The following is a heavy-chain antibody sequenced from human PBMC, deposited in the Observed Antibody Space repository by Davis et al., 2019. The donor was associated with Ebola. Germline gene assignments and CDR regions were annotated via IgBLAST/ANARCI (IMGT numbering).Heavy chain of an antibody. Sequence: ASVTVSCKASGYTFSGYYIHWVRQAPGQGLEWMGWINPHSGGIKYAQKFQGRVTMTRDASIGTAYMELRSLRSDDTAVYYCARAPYYYDSSGYAPDHWGQGTLVTVSS. D-gene: IGHD3-22*01. CDR1: GYTFSGYY. CDR3: ARAPYYYDSSGYAPDH. CDR2: INPHSGGI. J-gene: IGHJ4*02. V-gene: IGHV1-2*02.